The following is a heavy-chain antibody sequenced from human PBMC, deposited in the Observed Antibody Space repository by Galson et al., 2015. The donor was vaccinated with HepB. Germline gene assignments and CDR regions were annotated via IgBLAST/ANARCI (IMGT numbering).Heavy chain of an antibody. D-gene: IGHD1-26*01. Sequence: SVKVSCKASGGTFSSYAISWVRQAPGQGLEWMGGIIPIFGTANYAQKFQGRVTITADKSTSTAYMELSSLRSEDTAVYYCARGRQGLSGSPFDPWGQGTLVTVSS. CDR1: GGTFSSYA. CDR2: IIPIFGTA. V-gene: IGHV1-69*06. J-gene: IGHJ5*02. CDR3: ARGRQGLSGSPFDP.